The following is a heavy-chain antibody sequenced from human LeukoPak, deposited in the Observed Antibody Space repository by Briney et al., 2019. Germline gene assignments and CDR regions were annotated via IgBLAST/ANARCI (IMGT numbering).Heavy chain of an antibody. Sequence: GESLRLSCAASGFTFSSHWMSWVRQAPGKGLEWVANIKEDGSETYYVDSVKGRFTISRDNARNSLDLQMNSLRAEDTAVYYCARDVIAVLGVDHPLDFWGQGAQVTVSS. D-gene: IGHD3-3*01. CDR3: ARDVIAVLGVDHPLDF. CDR2: IKEDGSET. CDR1: GFTFSSHW. V-gene: IGHV3-7*01. J-gene: IGHJ4*02.